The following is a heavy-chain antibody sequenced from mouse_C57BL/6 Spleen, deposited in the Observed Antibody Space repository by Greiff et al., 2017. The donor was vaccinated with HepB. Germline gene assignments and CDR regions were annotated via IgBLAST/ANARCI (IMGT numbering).Heavy chain of an antibody. CDR1: GYTFTSYW. D-gene: IGHD2-1*01. CDR2: IYPSDSET. Sequence: QVQLQQPGAELVRPGSSVKLPCKASGYTFTSYWMDWVKQRPGQGLEWIGNIYPSDSETHYNQKFKDKATLTVDKSSSTAYMQLSSLTSEDSAVYYCALLLPWAMDYWGQGTSVTVSS. V-gene: IGHV1-61*01. J-gene: IGHJ4*01. CDR3: ALLLPWAMDY.